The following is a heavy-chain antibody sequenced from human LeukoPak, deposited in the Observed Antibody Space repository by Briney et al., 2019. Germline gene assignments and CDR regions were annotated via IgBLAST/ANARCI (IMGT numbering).Heavy chain of an antibody. D-gene: IGHD4-23*01. CDR2: ISGSGGST. CDR3: ARGPRWSDAFDI. V-gene: IGHV3-23*01. J-gene: IGHJ3*02. CDR1: GFTFSSYA. Sequence: GGSLRLSCAASGFTFSSYAMSWVRQAPGKGLEWVSAISGSGGSTYYADSVKGRFTISRDNSKNTLYLQMNSLRAEDTAVYYCARGPRWSDAFDIWGQGTMVTVSS.